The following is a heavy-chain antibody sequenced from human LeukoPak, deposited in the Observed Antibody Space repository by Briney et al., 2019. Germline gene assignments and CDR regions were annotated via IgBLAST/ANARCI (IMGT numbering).Heavy chain of an antibody. CDR1: GGTFSSYG. J-gene: IGHJ1*01. CDR2: IIPISGTA. V-gene: IGHV1-69*05. D-gene: IGHD1-26*01. CDR3: ARSCVGATTKCNQYFQH. Sequence: ASVKVSCKASGGTFSSYGISWVRQAPGQGLEWMGGIIPISGTANYAQKFQGRVTMTRDTSTSTVYMELSSLRSEDTAVYYCARSCVGATTKCNQYFQHWGQGTLVTVSS.